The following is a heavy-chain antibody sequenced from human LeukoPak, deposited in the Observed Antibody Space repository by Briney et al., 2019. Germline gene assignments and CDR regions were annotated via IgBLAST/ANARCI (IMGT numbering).Heavy chain of an antibody. V-gene: IGHV3-33*01. CDR3: ARGSTVATAHFDY. CDR2: IWYDGSNK. D-gene: IGHD5-12*01. Sequence: GGSLRLSCAASGFTFSIYGMHWVRQAPGKGLEWVAVIWYDGSNKYYADSVKGRFTISRDNSKNTLYLQMNSLRAEDTAVYYCARGSTVATAHFDYWGQGTLVTVSS. CDR1: GFTFSIYG. J-gene: IGHJ4*02.